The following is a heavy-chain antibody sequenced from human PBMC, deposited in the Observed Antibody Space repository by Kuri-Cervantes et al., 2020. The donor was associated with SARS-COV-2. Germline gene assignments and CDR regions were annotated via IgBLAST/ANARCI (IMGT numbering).Heavy chain of an antibody. CDR2: ISHDGKNK. Sequence: EGSLRLSCAASGFNFSRTDMHWVRQAPGKGLEWVAVISHDGKNKKCIASGKGRFTISRDNSQNTLYLHMKSLRSKDTAMYYCAKDRVGVQDFWGQGTLVTVSS. D-gene: IGHD2-21*01. J-gene: IGHJ4*02. V-gene: IGHV3-30*18. CDR3: AKDRVGVQDF. CDR1: GFNFSRTD.